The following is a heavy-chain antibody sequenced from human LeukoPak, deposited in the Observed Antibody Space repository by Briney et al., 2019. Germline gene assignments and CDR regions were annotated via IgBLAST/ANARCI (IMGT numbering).Heavy chain of an antibody. CDR3: AKDHGVPAATDYYYGMDV. CDR2: ISYDGSNK. V-gene: IGHV3-30*18. D-gene: IGHD2-2*01. J-gene: IGHJ6*02. Sequence: GGSLRLSCAASGFTFSSYGMHCVRQAPGKGLEWVAVISYDGSNKYYADSVKGRFTISRDNSKNTLYLQMNSLRAEDTAVYYCAKDHGVPAATDYYYGMDVWGQGTTVTVSS. CDR1: GFTFSSYG.